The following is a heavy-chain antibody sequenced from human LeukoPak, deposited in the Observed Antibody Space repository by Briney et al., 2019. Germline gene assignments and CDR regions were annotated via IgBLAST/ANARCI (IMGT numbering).Heavy chain of an antibody. Sequence: GGSLRLSCAASGFSFSDAWMSWVRQAPGKGLEWVGRIKSKTDGGTTDYAAPVKGRFTISRDDSKNTLYLQMNSLKTEDTAVYYCTSHSGWYDAFDIWGQGTMVTVSS. D-gene: IGHD6-19*01. CDR2: IKSKTDGGTT. J-gene: IGHJ3*02. V-gene: IGHV3-15*01. CDR1: GFSFSDAW. CDR3: TSHSGWYDAFDI.